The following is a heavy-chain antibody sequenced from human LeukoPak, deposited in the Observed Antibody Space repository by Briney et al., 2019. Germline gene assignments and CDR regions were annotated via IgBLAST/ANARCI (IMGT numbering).Heavy chain of an antibody. CDR1: GFSFSTYG. Sequence: GRSLRLSCVASGFSFSTYGMHSLRQAPGKGLKWVPFIRYEGNNKYGDSVKGRFTISRDNSKTTLYVDMNSLRPEDPAMSYCATAYATRFDYWGQGTLVTVSS. CDR3: ATAYATRFDY. V-gene: IGHV3-30*02. CDR2: IRYEGNNK. D-gene: IGHD2-15*01. J-gene: IGHJ4*02.